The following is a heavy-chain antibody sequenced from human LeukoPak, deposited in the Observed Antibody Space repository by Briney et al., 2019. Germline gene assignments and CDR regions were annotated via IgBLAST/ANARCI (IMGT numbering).Heavy chain of an antibody. CDR2: TYYRSEWYN. CDR3: ARADSTVYFYFQH. J-gene: IGHJ1*01. CDR1: GDSVSSNSAA. V-gene: IGHV6-1*01. D-gene: IGHD3-22*01. Sequence: SQSLSLTCALSGDSVSSNSAAWNWVRQSTARGLEWLRRTYYRSEWYNDYAVSVKSRININPDTSKNQFSLQLNSVTAEDTAVYYCARADSTVYFYFQHWGQGTLVTVSS.